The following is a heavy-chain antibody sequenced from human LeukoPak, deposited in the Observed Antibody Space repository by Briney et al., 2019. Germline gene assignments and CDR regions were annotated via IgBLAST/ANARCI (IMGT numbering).Heavy chain of an antibody. CDR3: ARGRYFGVVTYFDY. D-gene: IGHD3-3*01. J-gene: IGHJ4*02. Sequence: ASXKVSCKTSGYTFTRYGISWVRQAPGEGVERMGWISAYNGNTNDAQKLQGGGTITTDTTTSTAYMELRSLRSDDTAVYYCARGRYFGVVTYFDYWGQGTLVTVSS. CDR1: GYTFTRYG. V-gene: IGHV1-18*01. CDR2: ISAYNGNT.